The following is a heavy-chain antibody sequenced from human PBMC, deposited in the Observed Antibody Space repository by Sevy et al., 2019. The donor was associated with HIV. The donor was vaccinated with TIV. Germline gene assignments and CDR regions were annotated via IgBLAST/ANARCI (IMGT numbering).Heavy chain of an antibody. CDR1: GFSFSSYS. CDR3: ARTYSSSWYILYYFEY. Sequence: GGSLRLSCAASGFSFSSYSVSWVRRAPGKGLEWVASIGSSNSYIHYADSEKGRFTISRDNAKNSLFLHMNTLRAEDTAVYYCARTYSSSWYILYYFEYWGQGTPVTVSS. V-gene: IGHV3-21*01. D-gene: IGHD6-13*01. J-gene: IGHJ4*02. CDR2: IGSSNSYI.